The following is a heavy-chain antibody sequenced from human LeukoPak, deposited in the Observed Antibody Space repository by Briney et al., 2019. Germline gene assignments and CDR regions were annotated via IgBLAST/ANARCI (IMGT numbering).Heavy chain of an antibody. Sequence: GGSLRLSCAASGFTFSSYSINWVRQAPGKGLEWVSSISISSSYIYYADSVKGRFTISRDNAKNSLYLQMDSLRAEDTAIYYCARDMTITGADDYWGQGTLVTVSS. J-gene: IGHJ4*02. CDR2: ISISSSYI. CDR1: GFTFSSYS. D-gene: IGHD6-13*01. CDR3: ARDMTITGADDY. V-gene: IGHV3-21*01.